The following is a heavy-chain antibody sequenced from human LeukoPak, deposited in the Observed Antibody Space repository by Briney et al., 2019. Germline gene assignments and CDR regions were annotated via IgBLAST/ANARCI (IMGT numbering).Heavy chain of an antibody. CDR1: GFTFSSYL. Sequence: GGSLRLSCAASGFTFSSYLMHWVRQAPGKGLVWVSRINSDGSSTSYADSVKGRFTISRDNAKNTLYLQMNSLRAEDTAVYYCARFVGGSSTFDYWGQGTLVTVSS. J-gene: IGHJ4*02. CDR3: ARFVGGSSTFDY. CDR2: INSDGSST. V-gene: IGHV3-74*01. D-gene: IGHD1-26*01.